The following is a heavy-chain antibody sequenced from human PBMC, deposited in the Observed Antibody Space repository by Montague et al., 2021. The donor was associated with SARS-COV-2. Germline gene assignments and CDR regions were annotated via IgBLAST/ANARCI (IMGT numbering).Heavy chain of an antibody. CDR3: ARNPHRTYFYGSGIYLLNHSLDY. Sequence: SLRLSCAASGFTLYAYWMNWVRQAPGKGLEWVANINYDGSETYYVGSVKGRFTISRDNANNALHLQMNNLRAADTAVYFCARNPHRTYFYGSGIYLLNHSLDYGGPGTLVTVSS. V-gene: IGHV3-7*01. J-gene: IGHJ4*02. CDR1: GFTLYAYW. D-gene: IGHD3-10*01. CDR2: INYDGSET.